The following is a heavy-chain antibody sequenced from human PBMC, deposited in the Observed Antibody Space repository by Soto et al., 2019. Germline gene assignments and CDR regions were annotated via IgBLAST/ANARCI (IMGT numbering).Heavy chain of an antibody. CDR3: TRVLGYTFEPGKTPYYAMDV. CDR2: LIPVFGSP. V-gene: IGHV1-69*01. Sequence: QVQLVQSGAEVKKPGSSVTVSCKTSGGTFSKDAINWVRQAPGQGLEWMGLLIPVFGSPIYAQKFQGRIRITADESTSTAFMDLSSLRSEDTAVYYCTRVLGYTFEPGKTPYYAMDVWGQGTTVSVSS. D-gene: IGHD5-18*01. J-gene: IGHJ6*02. CDR1: GGTFSKDA.